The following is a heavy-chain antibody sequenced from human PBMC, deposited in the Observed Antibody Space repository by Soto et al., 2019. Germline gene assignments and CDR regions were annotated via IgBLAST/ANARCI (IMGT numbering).Heavy chain of an antibody. J-gene: IGHJ4*02. CDR2: ISGSDGKT. V-gene: IGHV3-23*01. CDR1: GFSFGSYA. CDR3: ARWSYLDY. D-gene: IGHD3-3*01. Sequence: GGSLRLSCAASGFSFGSYALSWVRQAPGKGLEWVSTISGSDGKTFYADAVKGRFSISRDTSQNTLYLQMNSLSADDTATYYCARWSYLDYWGQGTRVTVS.